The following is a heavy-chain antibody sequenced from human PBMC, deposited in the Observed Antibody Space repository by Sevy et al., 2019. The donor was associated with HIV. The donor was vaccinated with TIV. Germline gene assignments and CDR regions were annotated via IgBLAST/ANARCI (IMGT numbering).Heavy chain of an antibody. CDR3: ATTKDYYDSSGYPFDY. D-gene: IGHD3-22*01. J-gene: IGHJ4*02. CDR1: GYTLTELS. V-gene: IGHV1-24*01. Sequence: ASVKVSCKVSGYTLTELSMHWLRQAPGKGLEWVGSFDPEDGETVYEHNFQGRVSMTEDTSTETAYMEVISLKFEDTAVYYCATTKDYYDSSGYPFDYWGQGTLVTVSS. CDR2: FDPEDGET.